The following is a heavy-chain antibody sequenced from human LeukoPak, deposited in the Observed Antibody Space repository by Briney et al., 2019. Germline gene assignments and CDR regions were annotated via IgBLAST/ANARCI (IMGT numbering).Heavy chain of an antibody. D-gene: IGHD3-9*01. CDR2: ICTSGST. J-gene: IGHJ5*02. Sequence: SETLSLTCTVSGGSISSYYWSWMRQPAGKGLEWIGRICTSGSTNYNPSLKSRVTMSVDTSKNQFSLKLSSVTAADTSVYYCARDWESLTGYFSVNWFDPWGQGTLVTVSS. V-gene: IGHV4-4*07. CDR3: ARDWESLTGYFSVNWFDP. CDR1: GGSISSYY.